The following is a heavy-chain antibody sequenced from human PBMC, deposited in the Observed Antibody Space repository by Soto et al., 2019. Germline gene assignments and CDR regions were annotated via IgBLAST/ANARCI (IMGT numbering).Heavy chain of an antibody. CDR3: ARDVDADFRTDFDY. V-gene: IGHV3-48*02. Sequence: PGGSLRLSCGASGFTVSSYSMNWVRRAPGKGLEWISYISGNGEVIQYAASARGRFTISRDNAENSVYLEMESLRDEDTALYYCARDVDADFRTDFDYWGRGTLVTVSS. D-gene: IGHD4-17*01. CDR1: GFTVSSYS. J-gene: IGHJ4*02. CDR2: ISGNGEVI.